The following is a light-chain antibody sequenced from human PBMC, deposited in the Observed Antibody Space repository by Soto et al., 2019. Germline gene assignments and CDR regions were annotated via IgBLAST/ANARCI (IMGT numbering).Light chain of an antibody. CDR3: CSFAGYSVV. Sequence: QSALTQPRSVSGSPGQSVTISCTGTSSDVGGYNYVSWYQQHPGKAPKLMIYDVSKRPSGVPDRFSGSKSGNTASLTISGLQAEDEADYYCCSFAGYSVVFGGGTKLTVL. J-gene: IGLJ2*01. V-gene: IGLV2-11*01. CDR2: DVS. CDR1: SSDVGGYNY.